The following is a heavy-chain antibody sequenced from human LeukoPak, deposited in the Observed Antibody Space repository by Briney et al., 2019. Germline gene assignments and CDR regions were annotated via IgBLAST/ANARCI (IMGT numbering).Heavy chain of an antibody. Sequence: GGSLRLSWAAAGFTFDDYSMEWVRQARGGGLGWVSLISWDGCSTYYADFVKGTFNISRDNRNNSLYLQMTSLRAEDTALYYCAKDSYGARWGLGYFDYWGQGTLVTVSS. CDR1: GFTFDDYS. V-gene: IGHV3-43D*04. CDR3: AKDSYGARWGLGYFDY. J-gene: IGHJ4*02. CDR2: ISWDGCST. D-gene: IGHD2-21*02.